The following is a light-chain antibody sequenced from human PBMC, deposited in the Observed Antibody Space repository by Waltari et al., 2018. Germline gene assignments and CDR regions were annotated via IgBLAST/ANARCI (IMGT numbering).Light chain of an antibody. CDR3: QAWDSSTAV. Sequence: SYELTQPPSVSVSPRQTASIPCSGDKLGDKYACWYQQRPGQSPVLVIYQDNKRPSGIPERFSGSNSGNTATLTISGTQAMDEADYYCQAWDSSTAVFGGGTKLTVL. V-gene: IGLV3-1*01. CDR2: QDN. CDR1: KLGDKY. J-gene: IGLJ2*01.